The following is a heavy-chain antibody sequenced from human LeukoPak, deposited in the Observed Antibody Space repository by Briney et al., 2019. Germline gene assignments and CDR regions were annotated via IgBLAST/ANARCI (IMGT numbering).Heavy chain of an antibody. CDR2: ISGSGGST. V-gene: IGHV3-23*01. CDR3: AKVYYYYYGMDV. Sequence: PGGSLRLSCAASGFTFSGYAMSWVRQAPGKGLEWVSAISGSGGSTYYADSVKGRFTISRDNSKNTLYLQMNSLRAEDTAVYYCAKVYYYYYGMDVWGQGTTVTVSS. CDR1: GFTFSGYA. J-gene: IGHJ6*02.